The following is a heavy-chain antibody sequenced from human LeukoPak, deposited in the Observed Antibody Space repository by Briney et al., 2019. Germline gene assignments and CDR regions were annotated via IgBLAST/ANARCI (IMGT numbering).Heavy chain of an antibody. V-gene: IGHV4-59*01. D-gene: IGHD2-15*01. Sequence: PSETLSLTCTVSSGSISSYYWSWIRQPPGKGLEWIGYIYYSGSTNYNPSLKRRVTISVDTPKNQFSLKLSSVTAADTAVYYCARRGRALYCSGGSCYDYWGQGTLVTVSS. J-gene: IGHJ4*02. CDR3: ARRGRALYCSGGSCYDY. CDR2: IYYSGST. CDR1: SGSISSYY.